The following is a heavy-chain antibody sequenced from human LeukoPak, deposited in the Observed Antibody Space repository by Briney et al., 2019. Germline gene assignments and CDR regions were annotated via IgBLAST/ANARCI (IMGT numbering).Heavy chain of an antibody. CDR3: VRGLGDV. CDR1: GFIFSDYW. J-gene: IGHJ6*04. CDR2: INNDGKIV. V-gene: IGHV3-74*01. Sequence: GGSLRLSCSASGFIFSDYWMHWVRQAPGKGPVWVSRINNDGKIVTYADFVKGRFTISRDNTEDTVYLQMNSLRAEDTAVYYCVRGLGDVWGKGTSVTVSS. D-gene: IGHD4-11*01.